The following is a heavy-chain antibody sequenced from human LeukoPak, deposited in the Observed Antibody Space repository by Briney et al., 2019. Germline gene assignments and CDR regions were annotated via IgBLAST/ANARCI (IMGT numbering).Heavy chain of an antibody. CDR2: ISSSSSYI. CDR1: GFTFSSYS. J-gene: IGHJ1*01. Sequence: GGSLRLSCAASGFTFSSYSMNWVRQAPGKGLEWVSSISSSSSYIYYADSVKGRFTISRDNAKNSLYLQMNSLRAEDTAVYYCARDLRKIVVVSRYFQHWGQGTLVTVSS. V-gene: IGHV3-21*01. CDR3: ARDLRKIVVVSRYFQH. D-gene: IGHD3-22*01.